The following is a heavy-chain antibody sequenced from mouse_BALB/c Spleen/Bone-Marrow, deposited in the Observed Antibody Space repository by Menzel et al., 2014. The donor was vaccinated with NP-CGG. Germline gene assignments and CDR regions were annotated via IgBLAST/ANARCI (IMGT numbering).Heavy chain of an antibody. CDR3: ARVQFLRSRGLDY. CDR2: IDPANGNT. CDR1: DFNFKDTY. V-gene: IGHV14-3*02. Sequence: EVQVVESGAELVKPGASVKLPCTASDFNFKDTYMHWVNQRPEQGLEWIGSIDPANGNTKYDPKFQGKATITADTSSNTAYLQLSSLTSEDTAVYYCARVQFLRSRGLDYWGQGTTLTVSS. J-gene: IGHJ2*01. D-gene: IGHD1-1*01.